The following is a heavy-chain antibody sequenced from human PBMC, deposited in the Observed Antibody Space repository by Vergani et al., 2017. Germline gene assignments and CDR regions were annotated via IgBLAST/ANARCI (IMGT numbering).Heavy chain of an antibody. V-gene: IGHV3-7*03. Sequence: EVQLVESGGGLVQPGGSLRLSCAASGFTFSSYWMSWVRQAPGKGLEWVANRKQDGSEKYYVDSVKGRFTIYRDNAKNSLYVQMNSLRVEDTAVYYCAREMGSSIIDYWGQGTLVTVSS. D-gene: IGHD6-13*01. CDR1: GFTFSSYW. CDR2: RKQDGSEK. J-gene: IGHJ4*02. CDR3: AREMGSSIIDY.